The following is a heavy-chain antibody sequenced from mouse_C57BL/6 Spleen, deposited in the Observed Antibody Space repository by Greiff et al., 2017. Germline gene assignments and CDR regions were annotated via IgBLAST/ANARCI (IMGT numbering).Heavy chain of an antibody. Sequence: EVKLQESGGGLVQPGGSLKLSCAASGFTFSDYGMAWVRQAPRKGPEWVAFISNLAYSIYYADTVTGRFTISRENAKNTLYLEMSSLRSEDTAMYYCARHGMDYAMDYWGQGTSVTVSS. J-gene: IGHJ4*01. CDR2: ISNLAYSI. CDR1: GFTFSDYG. V-gene: IGHV5-15*01. CDR3: ARHGMDYAMDY.